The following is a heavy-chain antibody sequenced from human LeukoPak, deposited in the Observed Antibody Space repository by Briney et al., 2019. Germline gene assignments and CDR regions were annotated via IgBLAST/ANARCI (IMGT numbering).Heavy chain of an antibody. CDR1: GYTFTSYG. D-gene: IGHD2-2*01. Sequence: ASVKVSCKASGYTFTSYGISWVRQAPGQGLEWMGWISAYNGNTNYAQKLQGRVTMTTDTSTSTAYMELRSLRSDDTAVYYCARDLEDIVVVPALYYYYYMDVWGKGTTVTVSS. J-gene: IGHJ6*03. V-gene: IGHV1-18*01. CDR3: ARDLEDIVVVPALYYYYYMDV. CDR2: ISAYNGNT.